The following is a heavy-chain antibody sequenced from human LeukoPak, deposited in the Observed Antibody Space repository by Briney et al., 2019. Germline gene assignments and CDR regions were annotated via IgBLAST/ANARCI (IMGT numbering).Heavy chain of an antibody. Sequence: GGSLRLSCAASGFTFSSYAMSWVHQAPGKGLEWVSVIYSVGTTYYADSVKGRFTISRDNSKNTLSLQMNSLRAEDTAVYYCAREGRGGWTPLWGQGTLVTVSS. D-gene: IGHD3-16*01. V-gene: IGHV3-66*02. J-gene: IGHJ4*02. CDR3: AREGRGGWTPL. CDR2: IYSVGTT. CDR1: GFTFSSYA.